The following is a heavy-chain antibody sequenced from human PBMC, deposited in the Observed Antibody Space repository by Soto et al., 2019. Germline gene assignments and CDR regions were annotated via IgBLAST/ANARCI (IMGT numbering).Heavy chain of an antibody. V-gene: IGHV1-18*01. CDR3: ARASDYYDSSGYPGFDY. CDR1: GYTFTSYG. Sequence: ASVKVSCKASGYTFTSYGISWVRQAPGQGLEWMGWISAYNGNTNYAQKLKGRVTMTTDTSTSTAYKELRSLRSDDTSVYYCARASDYYDSSGYPGFDYWGQGTLVTVSS. J-gene: IGHJ4*02. D-gene: IGHD3-22*01. CDR2: ISAYNGNT.